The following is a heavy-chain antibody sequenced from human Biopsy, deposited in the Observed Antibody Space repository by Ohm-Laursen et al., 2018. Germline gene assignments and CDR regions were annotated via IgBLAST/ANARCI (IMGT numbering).Heavy chain of an antibody. CDR1: GGSFTGHY. Sequence: GTLSLTCTVSGGSFTGHYWTWIRQPPGKGLEWIGHISHTGYTSYKSSLKSRVTISLDTSREHFSLRLTSLAAAGTAVYYCARGSNEYGGLYFPHWGQGTLVTVSS. J-gene: IGHJ1*01. V-gene: IGHV4-59*11. CDR3: ARGSNEYGGLYFPH. D-gene: IGHD4-23*01. CDR2: ISHTGYT.